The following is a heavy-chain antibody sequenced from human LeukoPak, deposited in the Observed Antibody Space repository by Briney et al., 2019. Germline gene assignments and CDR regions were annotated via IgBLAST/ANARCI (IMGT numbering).Heavy chain of an antibody. CDR2: ISSSSAYT. CDR1: EFTFGSYS. D-gene: IGHD3-9*01. J-gene: IGHJ2*01. V-gene: IGHV3-21*05. CDR3: ARVGFDWSYWYFDL. Sequence: GGSLRLSCAASEFTFGSYSMNWVRQAPGMGLEWVSYISSSSAYTKYADSVKGRFTISRDNAKNSLYLQMNSLRVEDTAVYHCARVGFDWSYWYFDLWGRGTLVTVS.